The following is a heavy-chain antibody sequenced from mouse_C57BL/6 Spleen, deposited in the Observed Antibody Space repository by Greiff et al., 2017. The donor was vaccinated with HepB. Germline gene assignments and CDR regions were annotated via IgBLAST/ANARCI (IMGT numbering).Heavy chain of an antibody. CDR3: ARRGDYGSNNWYFDV. J-gene: IGHJ1*03. CDR1: GYTFTSYG. D-gene: IGHD1-1*01. CDR2: IYPRSGNT. Sequence: VQLKESGAELARPGASVKLSCKASGYTFTSYGISWVKQRTGQGLEWIGEIYPRSGNTYYNEKFKGKATLTADKSSRTAYMELRSLTSEDSAVYFCARRGDYGSNNWYFDVWGTGTTVTVSS. V-gene: IGHV1-81*01.